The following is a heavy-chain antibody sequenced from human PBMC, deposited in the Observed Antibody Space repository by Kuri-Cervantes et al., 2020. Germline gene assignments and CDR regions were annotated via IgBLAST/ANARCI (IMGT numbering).Heavy chain of an antibody. Sequence: ASVKVSCKASGYTFTRYAMNWVRQAPGQGLEWMGWINTNTGNPTYAQGFTGRFVFSLDTSVNTAYLQINSLKAEDTAVYYCARDMGCSGGTCYSGRYFDLWGRGILVTVSS. CDR2: INTNTGNP. J-gene: IGHJ2*01. CDR1: GYTFTRYA. V-gene: IGHV7-4-1*02. CDR3: ARDMGCSGGTCYSGRYFDL. D-gene: IGHD2-15*01.